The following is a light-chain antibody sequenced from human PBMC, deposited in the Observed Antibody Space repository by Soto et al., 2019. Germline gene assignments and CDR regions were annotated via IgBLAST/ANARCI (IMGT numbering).Light chain of an antibody. Sequence: EIVITHSKLTLSVSPGERATLSCRAGESVSSNLAWYQQKPGQAPRLLIYGASTRATGVPARFTGSGSGTEFTLTISSLQFDDSAVYYCQQYNNWWTFGPGTKV. CDR2: GAS. CDR1: ESVSSN. V-gene: IGKV3-15*01. J-gene: IGKJ1*01. CDR3: QQYNNWWT.